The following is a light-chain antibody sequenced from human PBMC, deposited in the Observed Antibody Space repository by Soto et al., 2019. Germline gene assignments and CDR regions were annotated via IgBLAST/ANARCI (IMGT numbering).Light chain of an antibody. Sequence: DVVMTQSPLSLPVTLGQPASISCRSSQSLVYSDGNTYLNWFQQRPGQSPRRLIYKVSNRDSGVPDRFSGSGSGTDFTLTISSLQPEDVASYFCQNYDRAPLTFGGGTKVEIK. CDR3: QNYDRAPLT. J-gene: IGKJ4*01. CDR1: QSLVYSDGNTY. CDR2: KVS. V-gene: IGKV2-30*01.